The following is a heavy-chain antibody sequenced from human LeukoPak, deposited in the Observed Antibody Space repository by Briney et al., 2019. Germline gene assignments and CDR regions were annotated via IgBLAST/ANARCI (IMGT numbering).Heavy chain of an antibody. CDR3: ARAGKAAAFDY. J-gene: IGHJ4*02. D-gene: IGHD2-15*01. V-gene: IGHV3-23*01. CDR2: ISGSGGRA. Sequence: GGSLRLSCAASGFTFSTSAMSWVRQAPGKGLEWVSAISGSGGRAYFADSMEGRFTFSRDNSKNTLWLQMNSLKAEDTAVYYCARAGKAAAFDYWGQGTLVTVSS. CDR1: GFTFSTSA.